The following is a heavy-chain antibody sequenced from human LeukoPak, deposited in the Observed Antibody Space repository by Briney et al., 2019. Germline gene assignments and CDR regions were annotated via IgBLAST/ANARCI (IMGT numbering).Heavy chain of an antibody. V-gene: IGHV4-39*01. CDR2: IYYTGNN. D-gene: IGHD3/OR15-3a*01. J-gene: IGHJ4*02. Sequence: SETLSLTCTVSGVSISSSYSYWGWIRQPPGMGLEWIGSIYYTGNNYYNASLKSQVSISIDTSKNQFSLKLTSATAADTAVYYCARQTGSGLFILPGGQGTLVTVSS. CDR1: GVSISSSYSY. CDR3: ARQTGSGLFILP.